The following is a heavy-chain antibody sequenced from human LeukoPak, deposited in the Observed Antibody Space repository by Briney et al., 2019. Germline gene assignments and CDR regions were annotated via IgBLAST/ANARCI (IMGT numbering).Heavy chain of an antibody. CDR1: GFTFSLYA. D-gene: IGHD3-16*01. V-gene: IGHV3-23*01. CDR2: IGAGGDGA. J-gene: IGHJ4*02. Sequence: GGSLRLSCAASGFTFSLYAMRWVRQAPGKGLEWLAEIGAGGDGAYHAVSVKGRFTISRDNSKNTLFLQMNSLRAEDTAVYYCTTSWPKVREGDQWGQGTLVTVSS. CDR3: TTSWPKVREGDQ.